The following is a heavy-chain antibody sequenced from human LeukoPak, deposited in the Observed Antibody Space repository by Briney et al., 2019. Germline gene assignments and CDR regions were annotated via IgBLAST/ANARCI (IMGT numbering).Heavy chain of an antibody. J-gene: IGHJ4*02. CDR3: ARGCSPFDY. D-gene: IGHD2-15*01. CDR1: GGSFSGYY. V-gene: IGHV4-59*08. CDR2: LFYSGNT. Sequence: SGTLSLTCAVYGGSFSGYYWSWIRQPPGKGLEWIGSLFYSGNTNYNPSLKSRVTISLDTSKNQVSLKLSSVTAADTAVYYCARGCSPFDYWGQGTLVTVSA.